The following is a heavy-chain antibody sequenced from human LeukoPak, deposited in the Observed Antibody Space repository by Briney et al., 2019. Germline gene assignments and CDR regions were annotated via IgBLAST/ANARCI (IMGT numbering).Heavy chain of an antibody. CDR3: TRDQTPYY. V-gene: IGHV3-49*04. J-gene: IGHJ4*02. CDR2: IRSNLYGGTP. Sequence: GGSLRLSCAASGFTFSSYSMTWVRQAPGKGLEWVGFIRSNLYGGTPEYAASVKGRFTISRDDSKSIAYLQMNSLRTDDTAVYYCTRDQTPYYWGQGTLVTVSS. CDR1: GFTFSSYS.